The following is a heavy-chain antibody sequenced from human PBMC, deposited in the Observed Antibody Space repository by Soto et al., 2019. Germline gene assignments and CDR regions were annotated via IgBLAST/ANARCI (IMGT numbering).Heavy chain of an antibody. V-gene: IGHV4-34*01. CDR2: INHSGST. D-gene: IGHD2-15*01. CDR3: ARAYRSHEVVVAARRSWFDP. J-gene: IGHJ5*02. CDR1: GGSFSGYY. Sequence: NPSETLSLTCAVYGGSFSGYYWSWIRQPPGKGLEWFGEINHSGSTNYNPSLKSRVTISVETSKNEFSLKLSSVTAADTAVYYCARAYRSHEVVVAARRSWFDPWGQGTLVTVSS.